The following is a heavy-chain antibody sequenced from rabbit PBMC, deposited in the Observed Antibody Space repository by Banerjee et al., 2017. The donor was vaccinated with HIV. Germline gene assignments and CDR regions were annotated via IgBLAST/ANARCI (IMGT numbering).Heavy chain of an antibody. CDR2: IYAGSSGST. Sequence: QEQLVESGGGLVQPGASLTLTCTASGFSFSSGYWICWVRQAPGKGLKWIGCIYAGSSGSTYYASWAKGRFTISKTSSTTVTLQMSSLTAADTATYFCSRRPSSIWFLDLWGPGTLVTVS. J-gene: IGHJ6*01. V-gene: IGHV1S45*01. CDR1: GFSFSSGYW. D-gene: IGHD1-1*01. CDR3: SRRPSSIWFLDL.